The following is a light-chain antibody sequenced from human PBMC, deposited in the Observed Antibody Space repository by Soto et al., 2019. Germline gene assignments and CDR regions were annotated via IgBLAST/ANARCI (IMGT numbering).Light chain of an antibody. V-gene: IGKV3-15*01. J-gene: IGKJ1*01. CDR1: QSVSSN. CDR3: QQYNNWPGT. CDR2: GAS. Sequence: EIVMTQSPATLSVSPGERATLSCRASQSVSSNLAWYQQKPGQAPRLLIYGASTRATGIPARFSGSGSGTEFTLTISSLQSEDFAVYYVQQYNNWPGTFGPGTKVEIK.